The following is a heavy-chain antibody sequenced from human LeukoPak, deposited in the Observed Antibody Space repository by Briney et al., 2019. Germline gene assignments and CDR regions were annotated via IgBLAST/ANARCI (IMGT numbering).Heavy chain of an antibody. J-gene: IGHJ4*02. CDR1: GFTFNTYS. Sequence: GGSLRLSCEASGFTFNTYSMNWARQAPGKGLEWVSYISSSGSTIYYADSVKGRFTISRDNAKNSLYLQMNSLRAEDTAVYYCARDSERGAVFDYWGQGTLVTVSS. CDR2: ISSSGSTI. CDR3: ARDSERGAVFDY. V-gene: IGHV3-48*04. D-gene: IGHD1-26*01.